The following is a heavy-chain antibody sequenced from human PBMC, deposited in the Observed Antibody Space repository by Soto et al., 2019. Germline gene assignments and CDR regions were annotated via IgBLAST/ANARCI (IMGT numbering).Heavy chain of an antibody. V-gene: IGHV3-30-3*01. D-gene: IGHD6-19*01. CDR2: ISYDGSNK. Sequence: GSLRLYCAASVFTCSSYAMHWVRQAPGKGLEWVAVISYDGSNKYYADSVKGRFTISRDNSKNTLYLQMNSLRAEDTAVYYCARDPRYSSGWYPVSYFDYWGQGTLVTVSS. CDR1: VFTCSSYA. J-gene: IGHJ4*02. CDR3: ARDPRYSSGWYPVSYFDY.